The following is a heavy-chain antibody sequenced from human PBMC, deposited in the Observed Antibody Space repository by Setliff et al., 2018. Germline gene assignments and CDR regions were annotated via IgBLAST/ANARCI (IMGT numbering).Heavy chain of an antibody. V-gene: IGHV4-39*07. D-gene: IGHD2-8*02. CDR3: ASGEDWCFHFDS. Sequence: PSETLSLTCTVSGGSISSSSHYWGWIRQPPGKGLEWIGVSDHGENTTIHPSLKSRLTMSVDTSKNQFSRELNSVTAPDTAVYYCASGEDWCFHFDSWGQGTLVTVSS. J-gene: IGHJ4*01. CDR2: SDHGENT. CDR1: GGSISSSSHY.